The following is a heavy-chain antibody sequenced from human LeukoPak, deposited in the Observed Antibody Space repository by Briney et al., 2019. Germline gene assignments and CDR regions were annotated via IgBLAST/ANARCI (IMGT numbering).Heavy chain of an antibody. D-gene: IGHD3-16*01. V-gene: IGHV4-59*01. CDR2: IYYSGST. J-gene: IGHJ6*03. CDR1: GGSISSYY. CDR3: ARGVVGVHYYYYYMDV. Sequence: PSETLSLTCTVSGGSISSYYWSWIRQPPGKGLEWIGYIYYSGSTNYNPSLKKRVTISVDTSKNQFSLKLSSVIAADTAVYYCARGVVGVHYYYYYMDVWGKGTTVTVSS.